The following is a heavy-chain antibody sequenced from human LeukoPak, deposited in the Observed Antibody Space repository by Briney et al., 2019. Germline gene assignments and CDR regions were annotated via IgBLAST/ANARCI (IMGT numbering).Heavy chain of an antibody. J-gene: IGHJ6*03. CDR2: ISYDGSNK. CDR1: GFTFSNYG. CDR3: AKDKGIAAAPLDYMDV. Sequence: GGSLRLSCAASGFTFSNYGMHWVRQAPGKGLEWVAVISYDGSNKYYADSVKGRFTISRDNSKNTLYLQMNSLRAEDTAVYYCAKDKGIAAAPLDYMDVWGKGTTVTVSS. V-gene: IGHV3-30*18. D-gene: IGHD6-13*01.